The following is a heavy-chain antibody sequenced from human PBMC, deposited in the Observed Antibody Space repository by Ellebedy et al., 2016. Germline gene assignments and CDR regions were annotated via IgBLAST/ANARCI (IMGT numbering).Heavy chain of an antibody. CDR1: GGSISSYY. CDR3: ARAQVRGVVSNYYYGLDV. Sequence: SETLSLXXTVSGGSISSYYWNWIRQPPGKGLEWIGYIYYSGSTNYNPSLKSRVTISVDTSKNQFSLKLSSVTAADTAVYYCARAQVRGVVSNYYYGLDVWGQGTTVIVSS. D-gene: IGHD3-10*01. V-gene: IGHV4-59*12. CDR2: IYYSGST. J-gene: IGHJ6*02.